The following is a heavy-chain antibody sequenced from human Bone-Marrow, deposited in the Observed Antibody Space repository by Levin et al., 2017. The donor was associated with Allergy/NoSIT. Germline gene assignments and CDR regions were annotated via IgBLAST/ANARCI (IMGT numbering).Heavy chain of an antibody. V-gene: IGHV4-39*07. CDR2: IYYSGST. Sequence: SETLSLTCTVSGGSISSSSYYWGWIRQPPGKGLEWIGSIYYSGSTYYNPSLKSRVTISVDTSKNQFSLKLSSVTAADTAVYYCARGGKNTVTPDYWGQGTLVTVSS. CDR1: GGSISSSSYY. CDR3: ARGGKNTVTPDY. J-gene: IGHJ4*02. D-gene: IGHD4-17*01.